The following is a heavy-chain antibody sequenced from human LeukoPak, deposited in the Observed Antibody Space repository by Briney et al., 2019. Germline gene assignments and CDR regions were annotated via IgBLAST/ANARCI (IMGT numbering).Heavy chain of an antibody. D-gene: IGHD5-18*01. CDR3: ARDSHVDTAMVRSVFDY. CDR1: GFTFSSYS. J-gene: IGHJ4*02. Sequence: GGSLRLSCAASGFTFSSYSMNWVRQAPGKGLEWVSYISSSSSTIYYADSVKGRFTISRDNAKNSLYLQMNSLRAEDTAVYYCARDSHVDTAMVRSVFDYWGQGTLVTVSS. CDR2: ISSSSSTI. V-gene: IGHV3-48*01.